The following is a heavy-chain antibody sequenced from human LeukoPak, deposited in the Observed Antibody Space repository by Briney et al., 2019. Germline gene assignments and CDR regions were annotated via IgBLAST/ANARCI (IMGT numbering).Heavy chain of an antibody. V-gene: IGHV4-59*08. J-gene: IGHJ4*02. CDR2: IFYSGST. CDR3: ARRRYYDSSGYWYYFDY. CDR1: GDSISGYY. Sequence: AETLSLTCTVSGDSISGYYWSWIRQPPGKGLEWIGQIFYSGSTNYNPSLKSRVTISVDTSKNQFSLKLSSVTAADTAVYYCARRRYYDSSGYWYYFDYWGQGTLATVSS. D-gene: IGHD3-22*01.